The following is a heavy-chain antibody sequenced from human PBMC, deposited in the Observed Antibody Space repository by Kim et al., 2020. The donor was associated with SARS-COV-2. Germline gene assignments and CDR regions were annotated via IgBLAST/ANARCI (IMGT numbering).Heavy chain of an antibody. CDR1: GFTFSNAW. CDR3: TTPGDYYGSSGYYYPY. CDR2: IKCKTDGGTT. Sequence: GGSLRLSCAASGFTFSNAWMSWVRQAPGKGLEWVGGIKCKTDGGTTDYAAPVKGRFTISSKDSKNTLYLQMNSLKTEDTAVYYCTTPGDYYGSSGYYYPYWGQGTLVTVSS. V-gene: IGHV3-15*01. D-gene: IGHD3-22*01. J-gene: IGHJ4*02.